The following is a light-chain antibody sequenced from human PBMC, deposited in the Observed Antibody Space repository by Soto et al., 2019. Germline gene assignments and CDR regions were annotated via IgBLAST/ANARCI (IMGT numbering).Light chain of an antibody. CDR2: DVS. V-gene: IGLV2-14*01. J-gene: IGLJ1*01. CDR3: SSYTSSSTLR. Sequence: QSVLTQPASVSGSPGQSIAISCIGSSSDVGGYDHVSWYQQYQGKAPKLMIYDVSNRPSGVSIRFSGSKSGNTASLTISGRQAEDEADYYCSSYTSSSTLRFGTGTKLTVL. CDR1: SSDVGGYDH.